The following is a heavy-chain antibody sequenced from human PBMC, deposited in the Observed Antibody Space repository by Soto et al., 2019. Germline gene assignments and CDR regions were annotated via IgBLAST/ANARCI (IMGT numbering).Heavy chain of an antibody. CDR1: GDSVSSNTAA. V-gene: IGHV6-1*01. J-gene: IGHJ4*02. Sequence: SQTLSLTCAISGDSVSSNTAAWNWIRSSPSRGLEWLGRTYYRSNWRHDYAVSVKSRITVNPDTSKNHFSLQLNSVTPDDTAVYYCARGVAGRGFDLCGQGPLVTLSS. CDR2: TYYRSNWRH. CDR3: ARGVAGRGFDL. D-gene: IGHD6-19*01.